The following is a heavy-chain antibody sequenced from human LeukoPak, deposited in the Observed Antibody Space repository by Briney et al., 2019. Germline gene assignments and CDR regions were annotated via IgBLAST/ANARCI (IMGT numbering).Heavy chain of an antibody. J-gene: IGHJ4*02. CDR2: ISSSSSYI. CDR3: ARVDSGYSGYGPFLN. D-gene: IGHD5-12*01. Sequence: GGSLRLSCAASGFTFSSYSTNWVRQAPGKGLEWVSSISSSSSYIYYADSVKGRFTISRDNAKNSLYLQMNSLRAEDTAVYHCARVDSGYSGYGPFLNWGQGTLVTVSS. CDR1: GFTFSSYS. V-gene: IGHV3-21*01.